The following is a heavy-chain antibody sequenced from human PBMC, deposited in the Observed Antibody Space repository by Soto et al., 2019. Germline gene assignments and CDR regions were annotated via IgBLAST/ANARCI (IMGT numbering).Heavy chain of an antibody. D-gene: IGHD6-6*01. V-gene: IGHV3-74*01. Sequence: PVGSLRLSCAASGFTFSSYWMHWVRQAPGKGLVWVSRINSDGSSTSYADSVKGRFTISRDNAKNTLYLQMNSLRAEDTAVYYCASSSRTFYYYYYGMDVWGQGTTVTVSS. CDR1: GFTFSSYW. CDR3: ASSSRTFYYYYYGMDV. J-gene: IGHJ6*02. CDR2: INSDGSST.